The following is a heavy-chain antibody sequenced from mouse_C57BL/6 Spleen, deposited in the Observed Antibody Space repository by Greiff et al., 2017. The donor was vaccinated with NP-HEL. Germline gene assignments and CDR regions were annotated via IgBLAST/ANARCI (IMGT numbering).Heavy chain of an antibody. V-gene: IGHV1-9*01. Sequence: VQLQQSGAELMKPGASVKLSCKATGYTFTGYWIEWVKQRPGHGLEWIGEILPGSGSTNYHETFKGKATFTADTSSNTAYMQLSSLTTEDSAIYYCALIYYYGSIFCFDYWGQGTTLTVSS. J-gene: IGHJ2*01. CDR3: ALIYYYGSIFCFDY. D-gene: IGHD1-1*01. CDR2: ILPGSGST. CDR1: GYTFTGYW.